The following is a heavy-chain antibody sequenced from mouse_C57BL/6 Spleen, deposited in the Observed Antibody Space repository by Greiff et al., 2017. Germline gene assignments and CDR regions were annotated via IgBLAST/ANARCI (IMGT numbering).Heavy chain of an antibody. CDR3: ARALYYDYDRAWFAY. CDR1: GFTFSDYG. J-gene: IGHJ3*01. V-gene: IGHV5-17*01. D-gene: IGHD2-4*01. Sequence: EVQLVESGGGLVKPGGSLKLSCAASGFTFSDYGMHWVRQAPEKGLEWVAYISSGSSTIYYADTVKGRFTISRDNAKNTLFLQMTSLRSEDTAMYYCARALYYDYDRAWFAYWGQGTLVTVSA. CDR2: ISSGSSTI.